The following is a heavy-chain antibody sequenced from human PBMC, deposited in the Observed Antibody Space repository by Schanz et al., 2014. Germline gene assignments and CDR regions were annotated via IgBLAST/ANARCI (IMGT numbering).Heavy chain of an antibody. V-gene: IGHV3-33*01. Sequence: QAQLVEAGGGVVQPGRSLRLSCVASGFTFISYDIHWVRQAPGKGLEWGAVIWYNGSNKYYADSVRGRFTISRDNSKNTLYLQMNNLRAEDAAVDYCARDMVGASSYCDYWGQGTLVTVSS. CDR3: ARDMVGASSYCDY. J-gene: IGHJ4*02. CDR2: IWYNGSNK. CDR1: GFTFISYD. D-gene: IGHD1-26*01.